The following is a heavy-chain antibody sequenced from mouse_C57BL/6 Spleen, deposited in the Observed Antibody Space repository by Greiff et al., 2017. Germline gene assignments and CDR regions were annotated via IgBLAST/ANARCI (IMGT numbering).Heavy chain of an antibody. CDR1: GYTFTSYW. V-gene: IGHV1-64*01. CDR2: IHPNSGST. D-gene: IGHD1-1*01. Sequence: QVQLQQPGAELVKPGASVKLSCKASGYTFTSYWMHWVKQRPGQGLEWIGMIHPNSGSTNYNEKFKSKATLTVDKSSSTAYMQLSSLTSEDSAVYYCARPDYYGSKKDFDDWGQGTTLTVSS. CDR3: ARPDYYGSKKDFDD. J-gene: IGHJ2*01.